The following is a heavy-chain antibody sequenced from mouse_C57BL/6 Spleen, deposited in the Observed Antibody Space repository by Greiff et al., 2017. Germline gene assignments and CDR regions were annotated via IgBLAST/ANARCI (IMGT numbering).Heavy chain of an antibody. CDR2: ISSGGRYT. V-gene: IGHV5-6*01. J-gene: IGHJ3*01. D-gene: IGHD1-1*01. CDR1: GFTFSSYG. Sequence: EVQRVESGGDLVKPGGSLKLSCAASGFTFSSYGMSWVRQTPDKRLEWVATISSGGRYTYYPDSVKGRFTISRDNAKNTLYLQMSSLKSEDTAMYYCARKDYGSRTGFAYWGQGTLVTVSA. CDR3: ARKDYGSRTGFAY.